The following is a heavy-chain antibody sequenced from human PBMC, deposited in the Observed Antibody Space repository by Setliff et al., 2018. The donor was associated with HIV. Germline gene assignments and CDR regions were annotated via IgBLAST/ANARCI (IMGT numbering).Heavy chain of an antibody. V-gene: IGHV1-2*06. CDR2: INPNSGGT. CDR3: ARDRWWGSSWPYYYYGMDV. J-gene: IGHJ6*02. Sequence: GASVKVSCKASGYIFTDYYMHWVRQAPGQELGWMGRINPNSGGTNYAQKFQGRVTMTTDTPTSTAYMELRSLRSDDTAVYYCARDRWWGSSWPYYYYGMDVWGQGTTVTVSS. CDR1: GYIFTDYY. D-gene: IGHD6-13*01.